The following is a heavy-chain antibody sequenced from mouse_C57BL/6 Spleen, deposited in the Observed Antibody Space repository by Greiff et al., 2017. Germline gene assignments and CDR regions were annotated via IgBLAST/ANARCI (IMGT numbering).Heavy chain of an antibody. CDR3: ARIYDDVAY. Sequence: VQLQQSGAELARPGASVKLSCKASGYTFTSHGISWVKQRTGQGPEWIGEIYPRSGNTYFNEKFKGKATLTADKSSSTAYMELRSLASEDSAVYFCARIYDDVAYWGQGTLVTVAA. CDR1: GYTFTSHG. CDR2: IYPRSGNT. D-gene: IGHD2-4*01. V-gene: IGHV1-81*01. J-gene: IGHJ3*01.